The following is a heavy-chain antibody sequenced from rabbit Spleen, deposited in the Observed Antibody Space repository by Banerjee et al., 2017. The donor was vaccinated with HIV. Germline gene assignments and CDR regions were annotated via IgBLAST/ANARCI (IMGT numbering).Heavy chain of an antibody. D-gene: IGHD4-2*01. CDR2: INAVTGKA. J-gene: IGHJ6*01. CDR3: ARDLAGYVGFGYISYLDL. V-gene: IGHV1S45*01. Sequence: QEQVLESGGGLVKPEGSLKLSCTASGFSFSNKVVMCWVRQAPGKGLEWIACINAVTGKAVYANWAKGRFTISKTSSTTVTLQMTKLTAADTATYFCARDLAGYVGFGYISYLDLWGPGTLVTVS. CDR1: GFSFSNKVV.